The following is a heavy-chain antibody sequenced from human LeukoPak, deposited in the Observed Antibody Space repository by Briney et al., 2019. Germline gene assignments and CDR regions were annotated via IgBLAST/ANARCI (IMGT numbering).Heavy chain of an antibody. Sequence: GGSLRLSCAASGFTFSSYWMTWVRQAPGKGLEWVANIKHNGDELNYVDSVEDRFTISRDNAKNSLYLHMTSLRAEDTAVYYCARELRTFGSWGQGTLVTVSS. V-gene: IGHV3-7*01. J-gene: IGHJ4*02. CDR2: IKHNGDEL. D-gene: IGHD3-16*01. CDR3: ARELRTFGS. CDR1: GFTFSSYW.